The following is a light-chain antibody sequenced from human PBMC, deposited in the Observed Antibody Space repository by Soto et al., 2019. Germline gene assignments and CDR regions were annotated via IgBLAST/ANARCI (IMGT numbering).Light chain of an antibody. J-gene: IGLJ1*01. Sequence: SALTQPSSVSGSPGPSITISCPGNSSDVGGYNYVSWYQQHPGKAPKLMIYDVSNRPSGVSNRFSGSKSGNTASLTISGLQAEDEADYYCSSYATSSPYVFGTGTKVTVL. CDR2: DVS. CDR3: SSYATSSPYV. CDR1: SSDVGGYNY. V-gene: IGLV2-14*01.